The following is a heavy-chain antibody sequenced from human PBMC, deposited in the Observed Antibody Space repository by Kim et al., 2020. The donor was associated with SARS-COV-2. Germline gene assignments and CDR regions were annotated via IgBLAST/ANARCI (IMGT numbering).Heavy chain of an antibody. Sequence: ASVKVSCKASGYTFTSYGISWVRPAPGQGLEWMGWISAYNGNTNYAQKLQGRVTMTTDTSTSTAYMELRSLRSDDTAVYYCARGVLDGATTYYFDYWGQGTLVTVSS. CDR3: ARGVLDGATTYYFDY. V-gene: IGHV1-18*04. CDR2: ISAYNGNT. CDR1: GYTFTSYG. J-gene: IGHJ4*02. D-gene: IGHD1-26*01.